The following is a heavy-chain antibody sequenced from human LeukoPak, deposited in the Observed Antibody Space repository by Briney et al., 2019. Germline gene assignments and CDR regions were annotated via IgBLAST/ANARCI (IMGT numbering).Heavy chain of an antibody. CDR1: GFTFNSYA. Sequence: GGSLRLSCAASGFTFNSYAMSWVRQAPGKGLEWVSSISSSSSYIYYADSVKGRFTISRDNSKNALYLQMNSLRAEDTAVYYCAKDRYYDNTDYSFESEYWGQGTLVTVSS. V-gene: IGHV3-21*04. D-gene: IGHD3-22*01. CDR3: AKDRYYDNTDYSFESEY. CDR2: ISSSSSYI. J-gene: IGHJ4*02.